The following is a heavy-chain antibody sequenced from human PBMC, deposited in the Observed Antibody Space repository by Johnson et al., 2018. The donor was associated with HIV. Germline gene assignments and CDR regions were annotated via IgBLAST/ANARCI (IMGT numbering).Heavy chain of an antibody. V-gene: IGHV3-15*05. Sequence: VQLVESGGGLVQPGGSLRLSCAASGFTFSNAWMSWVRQAPGKGLEWVGRIKSQTDGGTTDYAAPVKGRFTISRDDSKNTLYLQMNGLRAEDTALYYCARETAVDAFDIWGQGTMVTVSS. J-gene: IGHJ3*02. CDR3: ARETAVDAFDI. CDR1: GFTFSNAW. CDR2: IKSQTDGGTT. D-gene: IGHD6-19*01.